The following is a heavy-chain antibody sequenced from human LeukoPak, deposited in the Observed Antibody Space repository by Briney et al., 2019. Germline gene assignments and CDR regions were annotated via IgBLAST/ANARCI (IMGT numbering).Heavy chain of an antibody. CDR3: ARGSQTTVRYYYYGMDV. D-gene: IGHD4-17*01. CDR2: INPNSGGT. J-gene: IGHJ6*02. CDR1: GYTFTGYY. Sequence: ASVKVSCKASGYTFTGYYMHWVRQAHGQGLECMGWINPNSGGTNYAQKFQGWVTMTRDTSISTAYMELSRLRSDDTAVYCCARGSQTTVRYYYYGMDVWGQGTTVTVSS. V-gene: IGHV1-2*04.